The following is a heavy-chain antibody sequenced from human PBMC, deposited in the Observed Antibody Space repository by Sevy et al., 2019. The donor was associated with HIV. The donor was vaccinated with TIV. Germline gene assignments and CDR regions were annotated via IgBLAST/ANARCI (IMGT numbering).Heavy chain of an antibody. CDR1: GFTFNNYW. CDR3: ARSWDYWGQMGY. CDR2: IKQDGSDK. V-gene: IGHV3-7*03. D-gene: IGHD7-27*01. J-gene: IGHJ4*02. Sequence: GGSLRLSCAASGFTFNNYWMTWVRHAPGKELEWVANIKQDGSDKYYMESVKGRFNISRDNTKNSLYLQLNSLRAEDTAVYYCARSWDYWGQMGYWGQGTLVTVPS.